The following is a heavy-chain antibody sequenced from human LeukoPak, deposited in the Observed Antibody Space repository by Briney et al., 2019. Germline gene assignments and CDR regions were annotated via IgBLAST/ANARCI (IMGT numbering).Heavy chain of an antibody. V-gene: IGHV4-59*01. CDR1: GGSISSYY. CDR3: ARDRVGATTNWFDP. J-gene: IGHJ5*02. D-gene: IGHD1-26*01. Sequence: SETLSLTCTVSGGSISSYYWSWIRQPPGKGLEWIGYIYYSGSTNYNPSLKSRVTISVDTSKNQFSLKLSSVTAADTAVYYCARDRVGATTNWFDPWGQGTLVTVSS. CDR2: IYYSGST.